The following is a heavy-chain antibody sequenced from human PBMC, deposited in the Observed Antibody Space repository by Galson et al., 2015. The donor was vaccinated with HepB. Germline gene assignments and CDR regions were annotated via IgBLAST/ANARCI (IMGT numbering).Heavy chain of an antibody. J-gene: IGHJ4*02. CDR2: INSRSNFI. CDR3: ARAAPGIQLYWDDH. Sequence: SLRLSCAASGFIFSDYSMNWVRQTPGKGLEWVSSINSRSNFIYYAHSVKGRFTISRDNAKNSLYLQMNSLRPEDTAVYYCARAAPGIQLYWDDHWGQGTLVTVSS. V-gene: IGHV3-21*06. CDR1: GFIFSDYS. D-gene: IGHD2-8*02.